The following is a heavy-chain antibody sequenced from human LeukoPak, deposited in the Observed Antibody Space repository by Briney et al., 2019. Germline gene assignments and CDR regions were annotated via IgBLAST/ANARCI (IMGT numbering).Heavy chain of an antibody. V-gene: IGHV1-18*01. CDR2: ISAYNGNT. CDR3: ARESHYYDSSGYQGMDY. J-gene: IGHJ4*02. CDR1: GYTFTSYG. D-gene: IGHD3-22*01. Sequence: ASVKGSCKASGYTFTSYGISWVRQAPGQGLEWMGWISAYNGNTNYAQKLQGRVTMTTDTSTSTAYMELRSLRSDDTAVYYCARESHYYDSSGYQGMDYWGQGTLVTVSS.